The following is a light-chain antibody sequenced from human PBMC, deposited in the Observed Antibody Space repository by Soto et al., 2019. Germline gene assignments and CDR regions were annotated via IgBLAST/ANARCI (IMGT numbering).Light chain of an antibody. CDR3: QHYNSDSEA. Sequence: DIQMTQSPSSLSASVEDRVIITCRASQSISNHLNWYQQKPGKAPKLLIYKASTLKSGVPSRFSGSGSGPELTLTISSLQPDDFATYYCQHYNSDSEAFGQGTKVDIK. V-gene: IGKV1-5*03. J-gene: IGKJ1*01. CDR1: QSISNH. CDR2: KAS.